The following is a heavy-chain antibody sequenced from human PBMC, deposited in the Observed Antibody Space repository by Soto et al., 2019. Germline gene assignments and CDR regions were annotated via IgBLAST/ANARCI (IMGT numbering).Heavy chain of an antibody. D-gene: IGHD2-2*01. Sequence: ASVKVSCKASGYTFTGYYVHWVRQAPGQGLEWMGWINPNSGDTYLAQRFQGRVTMNRDTSIGTAYMELRGLTSDDTAEYYCARDRLSVSLRYCSSTSCYYYFDYWGQGTLVTVSS. CDR1: GYTFTGYY. CDR3: ARDRLSVSLRYCSSTSCYYYFDY. J-gene: IGHJ4*02. V-gene: IGHV1-2*02. CDR2: INPNSGDT.